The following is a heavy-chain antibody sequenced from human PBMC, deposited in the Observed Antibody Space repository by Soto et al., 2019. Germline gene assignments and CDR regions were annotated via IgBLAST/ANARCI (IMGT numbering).Heavy chain of an antibody. D-gene: IGHD3-9*01. CDR3: AKGGGAPGYPIDY. V-gene: IGHV3-30*18. J-gene: IGHJ4*02. CDR2: ISYDGSKR. CDR1: GFTFGNNA. Sequence: QVQLVQSGGGVVQPGKSLRLSCVGSGFTFGNNAMYWVRQTPGKGLEWVAFISYDGSKRYHADSVKGQFTISRDNPKKTVYLHMYSLSPEDTAVYYCAKGGGAPGYPIDYWGQGTLVTVSS.